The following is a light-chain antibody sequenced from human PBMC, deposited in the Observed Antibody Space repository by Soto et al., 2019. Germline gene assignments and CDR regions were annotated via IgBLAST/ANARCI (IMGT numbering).Light chain of an antibody. CDR1: QSIGRW. J-gene: IGKJ4*01. V-gene: IGKV1-5*01. CDR3: QQYNSYSPLT. Sequence: DIQMTQSPSTLSAFVGDRVTITCRASQSIGRWLAWYQQKPGKAPKLLIYDVSSLESGVPSRFSGSGSGTEFTLTISSLQPDDFATYYCQQYNSYSPLTFGGGTKVDIK. CDR2: DVS.